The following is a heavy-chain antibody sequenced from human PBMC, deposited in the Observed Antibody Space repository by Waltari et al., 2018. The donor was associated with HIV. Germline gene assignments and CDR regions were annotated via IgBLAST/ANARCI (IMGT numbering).Heavy chain of an antibody. Sequence: QVQLVQSGAEVKKHGASVKVSCTASGYPFRRSGISWVRQDTGKGLEWMGWISAYNGNTNYAQKLQGRVTMTTDTSTSTAYMELRSLRSDDTAVYYCARGGRGYSYGWDNWFDPWGQGTLVTVSS. CDR2: ISAYNGNT. CDR1: GYPFRRSG. V-gene: IGHV1-18*01. CDR3: ARGGRGYSYGWDNWFDP. J-gene: IGHJ5*02. D-gene: IGHD5-18*01.